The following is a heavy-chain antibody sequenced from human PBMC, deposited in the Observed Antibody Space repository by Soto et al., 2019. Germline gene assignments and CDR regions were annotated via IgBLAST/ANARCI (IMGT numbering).Heavy chain of an antibody. CDR2: ISYDGSNK. D-gene: IGHD2-15*01. V-gene: IGHV3-30-3*01. CDR1: GLTFRRYA. CDR3: ARDPPLRDIVVVVAAYFDY. J-gene: IGHJ4*01. Sequence: HPAGSLRLSWAASGLTFRRYAVHWGRQAPGKGLQWVGVISYDGSNKYYAASVKGRFTISRDNSKNTLYLQMNSLRAEDSAVYYCARDPPLRDIVVVVAAYFDYWGQGTLVTVSS.